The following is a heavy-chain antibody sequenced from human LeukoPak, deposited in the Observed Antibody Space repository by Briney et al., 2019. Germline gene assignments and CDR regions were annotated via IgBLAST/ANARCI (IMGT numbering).Heavy chain of an antibody. J-gene: IGHJ4*02. CDR3: ARDRAVQYNWNDVPGDY. CDR1: GFTFSSNW. V-gene: IGHV3-7*03. D-gene: IGHD1-1*01. CDR2: IKQDGREK. Sequence: GSLRLSCAASGFTFSSNWMSWVRQAPGKGREWVSNIKQDGREKYYVDSVKGRFTISRDNAKNSLYLQMNSLRAEDTAVYYCARDRAVQYNWNDVPGDYWGQGTLVTVSS.